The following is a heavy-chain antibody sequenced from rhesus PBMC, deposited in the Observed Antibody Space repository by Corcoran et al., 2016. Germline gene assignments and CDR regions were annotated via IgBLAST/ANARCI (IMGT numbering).Heavy chain of an antibody. Sequence: QVQLQESGPGLVKPSETLSLTCAVSGYSIRSGYGWRWIRQPPGKGLEWIGYIGGSSGSTNYNPSLKSRVTISKDTSKNQFSLKLSSVTAADTAVYYCARGTIGGWSFDYWGQGVLVTVSS. CDR2: IGGSSGST. D-gene: IGHD6-37*01. CDR1: GYSIRSGYG. V-gene: IGHV4-127*01. CDR3: ARGTIGGWSFDY. J-gene: IGHJ4*01.